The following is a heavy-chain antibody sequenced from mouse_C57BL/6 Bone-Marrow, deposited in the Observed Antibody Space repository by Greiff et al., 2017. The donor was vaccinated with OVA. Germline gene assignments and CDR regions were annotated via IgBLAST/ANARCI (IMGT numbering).Heavy chain of an antibody. CDR1: GYAFSSYW. Sequence: QVQLQQSGAELVKPGASVKISCKASGYAFSSYWMNWVKQRPGKGLEWIGQIYPGDGDTNYNGKFKGKATLTADKSSSTAYMQLSSLTSEDSAVYFCARGRTMFYDGYYDYAMDYWGQGTSVTVSS. CDR2: IYPGDGDT. J-gene: IGHJ4*01. D-gene: IGHD2-3*01. CDR3: ARGRTMFYDGYYDYAMDY. V-gene: IGHV1-80*01.